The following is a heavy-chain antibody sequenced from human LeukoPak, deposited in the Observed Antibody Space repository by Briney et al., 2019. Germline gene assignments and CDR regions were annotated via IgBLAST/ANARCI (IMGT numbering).Heavy chain of an antibody. Sequence: ASVKVSCKASGYTFTGYYMHWVRQAPGQGLEWMGRIDPNSGGTHYAQKFHGRVTMTRDTSISTAYMELSRLRSDDTAVYYCARDFYDSSAYGASDWFDPWGQGTLVTASS. CDR2: IDPNSGGT. J-gene: IGHJ5*02. CDR3: ARDFYDSSAYGASDWFDP. D-gene: IGHD3-22*01. CDR1: GYTFTGYY. V-gene: IGHV1-2*06.